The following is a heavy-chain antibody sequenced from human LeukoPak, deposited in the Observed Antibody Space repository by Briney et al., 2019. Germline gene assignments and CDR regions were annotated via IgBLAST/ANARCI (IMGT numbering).Heavy chain of an antibody. J-gene: IGHJ3*02. CDR2: ISSSSSTI. CDR3: ARGHSSGWYHAFDI. Sequence: GGSLRLSCAASGFTFSTYSMNWVRQAPGKGLEWVSYISSSSSTIYYADSVKGRFTISRDSANNSLYLQMSSLRAEDTAVYYCARGHSSGWYHAFDIWGRGTMVTVSS. D-gene: IGHD6-19*01. CDR1: GFTFSTYS. V-gene: IGHV3-48*01.